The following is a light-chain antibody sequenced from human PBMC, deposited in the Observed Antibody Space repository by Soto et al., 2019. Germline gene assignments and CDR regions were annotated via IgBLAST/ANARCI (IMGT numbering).Light chain of an antibody. Sequence: DIQLTQSPSTLSGSVVGRVTIXWRASQSVGTWVAWYQQKPGKAPKLLIYGASNLESGVPSRFSGSGSGTEFTLTITTLQPDDFATYFCQLYNRNTWSFGPGTKVDIK. CDR1: QSVGTW. J-gene: IGKJ1*01. CDR2: GAS. V-gene: IGKV1-5*01. CDR3: QLYNRNTWS.